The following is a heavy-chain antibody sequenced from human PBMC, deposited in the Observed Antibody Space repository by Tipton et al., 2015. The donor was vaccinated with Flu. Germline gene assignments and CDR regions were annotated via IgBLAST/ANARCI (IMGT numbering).Heavy chain of an antibody. D-gene: IGHD4-23*01. CDR3: ATQLLQPGGRVHYWYFDL. J-gene: IGHJ2*01. V-gene: IGHV4-59*01. CDR1: GGSISSYY. Sequence: TLSLTCTVSGGSISSYYWSWIRQPPGKGLEWIGYIYYSGSTNYNPSLKSRVTISVDTSKNQFSLKLSSVTAADTAVYYCATQLLQPGGRVHYWYFDLWGRGTLVTVSS. CDR2: IYYSGST.